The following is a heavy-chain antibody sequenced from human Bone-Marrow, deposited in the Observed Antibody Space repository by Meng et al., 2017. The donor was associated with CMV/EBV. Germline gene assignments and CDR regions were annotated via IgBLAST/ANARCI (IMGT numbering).Heavy chain of an antibody. J-gene: IGHJ3*02. Sequence: SVKVSCKASGGTFSSYAISWVRQAPGQGLEWMGGIIPIFGTANYAQKFQGRVTITTDESTSTAYMELSSLRSEDTAVYYCASPAYCGGDCYRRDAFDIWGQGPMVTI. D-gene: IGHD2-21*01. V-gene: IGHV1-69*05. CDR1: GGTFSSYA. CDR3: ASPAYCGGDCYRRDAFDI. CDR2: IIPIFGTA.